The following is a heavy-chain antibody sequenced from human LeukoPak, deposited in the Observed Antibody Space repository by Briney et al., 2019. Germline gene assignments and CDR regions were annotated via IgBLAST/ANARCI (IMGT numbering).Heavy chain of an antibody. D-gene: IGHD6-6*01. CDR3: AREALAARRGAVDI. V-gene: IGHV4-59*11. CDR1: GGSSSSHF. CDR2: VCYSRNT. Sequence: SETLSLTCSVSGGSSSSHFWTWIRPPPGKGLEWIGYVCYSRNTNYNPSLRSRVTISIDTSKNAFSLNLKSVTAADTAIYYCAREALAARRGAVDIWGQGTVVSVSS. J-gene: IGHJ3*02.